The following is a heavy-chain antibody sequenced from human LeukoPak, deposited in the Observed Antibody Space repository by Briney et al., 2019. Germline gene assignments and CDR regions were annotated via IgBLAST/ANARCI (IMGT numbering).Heavy chain of an antibody. Sequence: GGSLRLSCAASGFTFGDYAMHWVRQAPGKGLEWVSGISWNSGSIGYADSVKGRFTISRDNAKNSLYLQMDSLRAEDTALYYCAKDSRYYYDSSGYHDYWGQGTLVTVSS. CDR3: AKDSRYYYDSSGYHDY. CDR2: ISWNSGSI. V-gene: IGHV3-9*01. J-gene: IGHJ4*02. CDR1: GFTFGDYA. D-gene: IGHD3-22*01.